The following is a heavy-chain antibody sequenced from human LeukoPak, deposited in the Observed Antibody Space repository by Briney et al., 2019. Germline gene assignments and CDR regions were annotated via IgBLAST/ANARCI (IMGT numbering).Heavy chain of an antibody. Sequence: PSETLSLTCTVSGGSISSRNYYWIWIRQPPGKGLEWIGFIHYSGDTYYKPSLNSRLTISLDTSKNLFSLNVNSVAAADTTVYFCASSYWSYDYNAMDVWGHGTTVTVSS. CDR1: GGSISSRNYY. V-gene: IGHV4-30-4*01. J-gene: IGHJ6*02. CDR2: IHYSGDT. D-gene: IGHD2-8*02. CDR3: ASSYWSYDYNAMDV.